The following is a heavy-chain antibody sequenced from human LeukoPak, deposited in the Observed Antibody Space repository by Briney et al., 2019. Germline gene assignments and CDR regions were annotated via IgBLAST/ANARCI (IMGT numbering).Heavy chain of an antibody. CDR1: GGSFSGYY. Sequence: SETLCLTCAVYGGSFSGYYWSGIRQPPGKGLEWIEEINHSGSTNYNPTLKSRVTISVDTSKNQFSLNLTSVTAADTAAYYCARGPRVESYSSGWYVNYWGQGTLVTVSS. V-gene: IGHV4-34*01. CDR2: INHSGST. D-gene: IGHD6-19*01. CDR3: ARGPRVESYSSGWYVNY. J-gene: IGHJ4*02.